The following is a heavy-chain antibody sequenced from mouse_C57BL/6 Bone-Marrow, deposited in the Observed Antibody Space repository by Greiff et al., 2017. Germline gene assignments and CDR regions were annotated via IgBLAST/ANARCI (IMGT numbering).Heavy chain of an antibody. CDR3: ARRGHYGSGWYFDV. J-gene: IGHJ1*03. V-gene: IGHV1-18*01. CDR1: GYTFTDYN. CDR2: INPNNGGT. D-gene: IGHD1-1*01. Sequence: EVQLQQSGPELVKPGASVKIPCKASGYTFTDYNMDWVKQSHGKSLEWIGDINPNNGGTIYNQKFKGKATLTVDKSSSTAYMELRSLTSEDTAVYYCARRGHYGSGWYFDVWGTGTTVTVAS.